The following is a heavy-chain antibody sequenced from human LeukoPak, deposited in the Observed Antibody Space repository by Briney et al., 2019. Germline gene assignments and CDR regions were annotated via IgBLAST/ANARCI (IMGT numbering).Heavy chain of an antibody. Sequence: PGGSLRLSCAASGFTFSADSMSWVRQAPGKGLEWVSSIISSSYMYYADSVKGRFTISRDNAKNSLYLQMNSLRAEDTAMYYCARYRHLYYWGQGTLVTVSS. D-gene: IGHD3-16*01. V-gene: IGHV3-21*01. CDR1: GFTFSADS. CDR3: ARYRHLYY. CDR2: IISSSYM. J-gene: IGHJ4*02.